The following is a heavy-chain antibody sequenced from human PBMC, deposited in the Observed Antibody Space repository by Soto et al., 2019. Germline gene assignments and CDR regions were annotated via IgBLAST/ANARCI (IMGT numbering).Heavy chain of an antibody. Sequence: SETLSLTCTVSGGSISTYYWSWIRRPPGKGLEWIGYIYDSGSTHSNPSLQSRVTISVDTSKNQFSLKLSSVTAADTAIYYCARARITMVREVIKYNMDVWGQGTTVTVSS. CDR1: GGSISTYY. CDR2: IYDSGST. CDR3: ARARITMVREVIKYNMDV. D-gene: IGHD3-10*01. J-gene: IGHJ6*02. V-gene: IGHV4-59*01.